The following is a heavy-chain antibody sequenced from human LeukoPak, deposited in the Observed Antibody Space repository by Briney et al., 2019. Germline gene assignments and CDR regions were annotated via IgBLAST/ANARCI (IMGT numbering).Heavy chain of an antibody. V-gene: IGHV3-66*01. J-gene: IGHJ3*02. D-gene: IGHD2-21*02. CDR3: ARALSDVDAFDI. Sequence: QSGGSLTLACAASGFTVSSNYMSWVRQAPGMGLEWVSVIYSGGSTYYADSVKGRFTISRDNSKNTLYLQMNSLRAEDTAVYYCARALSDVDAFDIWGQGTMVTVSS. CDR2: IYSGGST. CDR1: GFTVSSNY.